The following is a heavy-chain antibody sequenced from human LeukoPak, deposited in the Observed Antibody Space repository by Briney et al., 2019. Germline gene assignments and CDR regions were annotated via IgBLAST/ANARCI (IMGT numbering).Heavy chain of an antibody. J-gene: IGHJ4*02. D-gene: IGHD3-10*01. CDR3: ARGDRGVIIN. CDR1: GGSISSGGYY. Sequence: SETLSLTSTVSGGSISSGGYYWSWIRQHPGKGLEWIGYIYYSGSTYYNPSLKSRVTISVDTSKNQFSLKLSSVTAADTAVYYCARGDRGVIINWGQGTLVTVSS. V-gene: IGHV4-31*03. CDR2: IYYSGST.